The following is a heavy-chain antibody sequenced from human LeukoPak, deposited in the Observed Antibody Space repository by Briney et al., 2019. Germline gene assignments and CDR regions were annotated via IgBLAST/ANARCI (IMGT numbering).Heavy chain of an antibody. D-gene: IGHD3-22*01. V-gene: IGHV3-30*18. CDR3: AKDYSSGYPDY. Sequence: GGSLRLSCAASGFTFSSYRMNWVRQAPGKGLEWVAVISYDGSNKYYADSVKGRFTISRDNSKNTLYLQMNSLRAEDTAVYYCAKDYSSGYPDYWGQGTLVTVSS. CDR1: GFTFSSYR. J-gene: IGHJ4*02. CDR2: ISYDGSNK.